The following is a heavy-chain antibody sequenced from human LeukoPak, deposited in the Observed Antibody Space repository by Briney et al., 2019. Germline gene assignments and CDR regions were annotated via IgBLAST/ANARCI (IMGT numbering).Heavy chain of an antibody. Sequence: EAGPEMVIPTQTLTLTCTFSGFSLTTSGVGVGWIRQPPGKALEWLALINWDDQKVYSPSLQSRLSITKDTSKNQVVLTMTNVDPVDTATYYCAHRRDSSGYQYRYWFAPWGQG. CDR3: AHRRDSSGYQYRYWFAP. D-gene: IGHD3-22*01. V-gene: IGHV2-5*02. CDR1: GFSLTTSGVG. J-gene: IGHJ5*02. CDR2: INWDDQK.